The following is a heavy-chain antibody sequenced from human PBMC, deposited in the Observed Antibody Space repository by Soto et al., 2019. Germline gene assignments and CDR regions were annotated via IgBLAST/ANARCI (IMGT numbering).Heavy chain of an antibody. J-gene: IGHJ5*02. CDR3: AVGDYDIWSGYNNWFDP. V-gene: IGHV4-39*01. CDR1: GGSISSSSYY. D-gene: IGHD3-3*01. Sequence: PSETLSLTCTVSGGSISSSSYYWGWIRQHPGKGLEWIGSIYYSGSTYYNPSLKSRVTISVDTSKNQFSLKLSSVTAADTAVHYCAVGDYDIWSGYNNWFDPWGQGTLVTVSS. CDR2: IYYSGST.